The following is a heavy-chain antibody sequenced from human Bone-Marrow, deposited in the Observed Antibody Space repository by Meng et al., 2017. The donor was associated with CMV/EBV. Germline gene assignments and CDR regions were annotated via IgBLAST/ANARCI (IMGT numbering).Heavy chain of an antibody. J-gene: IGHJ6*02. CDR1: GYTFTSYD. V-gene: IGHV1-8*03. CDR3: ARDGGPGYCSSTSCYPIYYYYYGMDV. CDR2: MNPNSGNT. Sequence: ASVKVSCKASGYTFTSYDINWVRQATGQGLEWMGWMNPNSGNTGYAQKFQGRVTITRNSSISTAYMELSSLRAEDTAVYYCARDGGPGYCSSTSCYPIYYYYYGMDVWGQGTTVTVPS. D-gene: IGHD2-2*01.